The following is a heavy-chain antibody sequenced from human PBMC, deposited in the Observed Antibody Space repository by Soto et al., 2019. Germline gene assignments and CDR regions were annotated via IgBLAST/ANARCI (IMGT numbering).Heavy chain of an antibody. V-gene: IGHV1-46*01. Sequence: ASVKVSCKASGYTFTSYYMHWVRQAPGQGLEWMGIINPSGGSTSYAQKFQGRVTMTRDTSTSTVYMELSSLRSEDTAVYYCARDLGYSSGWHDHAFDIWGQGTMVTVSS. CDR3: ARDLGYSSGWHDHAFDI. J-gene: IGHJ3*02. D-gene: IGHD6-19*01. CDR1: GYTFTSYY. CDR2: INPSGGST.